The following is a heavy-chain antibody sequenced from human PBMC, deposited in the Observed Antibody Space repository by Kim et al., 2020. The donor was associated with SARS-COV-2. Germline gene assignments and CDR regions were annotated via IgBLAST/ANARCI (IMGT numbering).Heavy chain of an antibody. CDR3: AKDPGIAVAGTGSYFDY. Sequence: VKGRFTIPRDNSKNPLYLQMNSLRAEDTAVYYCAKDPGIAVAGTGSYFDYWGQGTLVTVSS. D-gene: IGHD6-19*01. J-gene: IGHJ4*02. V-gene: IGHV3-23*01.